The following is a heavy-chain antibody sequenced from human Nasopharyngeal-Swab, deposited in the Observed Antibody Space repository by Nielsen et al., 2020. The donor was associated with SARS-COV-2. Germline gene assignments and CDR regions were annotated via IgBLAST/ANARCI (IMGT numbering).Heavy chain of an antibody. V-gene: IGHV1-8*03. CDR1: GYTFATYD. Sequence: ASVKVSCKTSGYTFATYDIDWVRQATGQGLEWMGWMNTNSGNTGLAQKFQGRVAITRNTSISTAYMELSSLRSEDTAVYYCARAMSTVSTSSFDYWGQGTLVTVSS. J-gene: IGHJ4*02. CDR3: ARAMSTVSTSSFDY. D-gene: IGHD2/OR15-2a*01. CDR2: MNTNSGNT.